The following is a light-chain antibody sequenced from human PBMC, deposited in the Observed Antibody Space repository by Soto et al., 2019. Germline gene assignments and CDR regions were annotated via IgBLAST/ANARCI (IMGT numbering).Light chain of an antibody. J-gene: IGKJ4*01. CDR2: EAS. Sequence: DIQMTQSPSTLSASVGDRVTITCRASQRISSWLAWYQQKPGKAPNLLIYEASILQSGAPSRFSGSGSGTDFTLTISSLQPDDFATYYCQHFLSYPLTFGGGTKVDI. CDR3: QHFLSYPLT. CDR1: QRISSW. V-gene: IGKV1-5*03.